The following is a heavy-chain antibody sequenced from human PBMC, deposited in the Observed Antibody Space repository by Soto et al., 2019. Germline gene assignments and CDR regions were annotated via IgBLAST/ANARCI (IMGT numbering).Heavy chain of an antibody. CDR1: GFTFSSYA. J-gene: IGHJ3*02. Sequence: GGSLRLSCAASGFTFSSYAMSWVRQAPGKGLEWVSAISGSGGSTYYADSVKGRFTISRDNSKNTLYLQMNSLRAEDTAVYYCAKDRSLSGRITIFGVVPNDAFDIWGQGTMVTVS. V-gene: IGHV3-23*01. CDR2: ISGSGGST. CDR3: AKDRSLSGRITIFGVVPNDAFDI. D-gene: IGHD3-3*01.